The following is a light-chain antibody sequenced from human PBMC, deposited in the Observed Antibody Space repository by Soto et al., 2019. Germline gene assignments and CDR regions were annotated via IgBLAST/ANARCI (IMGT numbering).Light chain of an antibody. CDR2: DNN. V-gene: IGLV1-51*01. CDR1: SSNIGNNY. Sequence: QSVLTQPPSVSASPGQKVTISCSGSSSNIGNNYVSWYQQLPGTAPKLLIYDNNKRPSGIPDRFSGSKSGTSATLGITGLQYGDEADYYCGTWDSSLSAGVFGGGTKLSVL. J-gene: IGLJ2*01. CDR3: GTWDSSLSAGV.